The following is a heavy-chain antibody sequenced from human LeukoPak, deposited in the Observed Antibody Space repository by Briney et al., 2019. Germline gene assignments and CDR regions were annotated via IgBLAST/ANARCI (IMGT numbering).Heavy chain of an antibody. CDR1: GDSISSGGYY. J-gene: IGHJ4*02. D-gene: IGHD5-18*01. CDR3: ARDDGYSYGRNIDY. Sequence: PSETLSLTCTVSGDSISSGGYYWSWIRQHPGKGLEWIGYIYYSGSTYYNPSLKSRVTISVDTSKNQFSLKLSSVTAADTAVYYCARDDGYSYGRNIDYWGQGTLVTVSS. CDR2: IYYSGST. V-gene: IGHV4-31*03.